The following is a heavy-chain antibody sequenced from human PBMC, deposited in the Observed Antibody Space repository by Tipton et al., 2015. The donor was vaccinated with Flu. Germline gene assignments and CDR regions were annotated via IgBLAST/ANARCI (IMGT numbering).Heavy chain of an antibody. D-gene: IGHD3-3*01. V-gene: IGHV4-34*01. CDR1: GGSFSGYY. Sequence: TLSLTCAVYGGSFSGYYWSWIRQPPGKGLEWIGEINHSGSTNYNPSLKSRVTISVDTSKNQFSLKLSSVTAADTAVYYCARHEARGHYDFWSGYYISASGAFDIWGQGTMVTVSS. J-gene: IGHJ3*02. CDR2: INHSGST. CDR3: ARHEARGHYDFWSGYYISASGAFDI.